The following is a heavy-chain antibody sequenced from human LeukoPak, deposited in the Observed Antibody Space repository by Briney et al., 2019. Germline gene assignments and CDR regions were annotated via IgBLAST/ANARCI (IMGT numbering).Heavy chain of an antibody. CDR3: ARNLYYYDSSGCNDY. V-gene: IGHV3-7*01. CDR2: IKEDGSEK. Sequence: PGGSLRLSCATSGFTFSSYWMSWVRQAPGKGLEWVANIKEDGSEKYYVDSVKGRFTISRDNAKNSLYLQMNSLRAEDTAVYYCARNLYYYDSSGCNDYWGQGTLVTVSS. D-gene: IGHD3-22*01. CDR1: GFTFSSYW. J-gene: IGHJ4*02.